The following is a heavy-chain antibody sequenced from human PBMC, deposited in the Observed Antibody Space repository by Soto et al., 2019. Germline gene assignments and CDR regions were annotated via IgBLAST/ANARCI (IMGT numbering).Heavy chain of an antibody. J-gene: IGHJ4*02. CDR3: ARSPYSGSFPHFDY. V-gene: IGHV4-59*01. CDR1: GGSISSYY. D-gene: IGHD1-26*01. Sequence: QVQLQESGPGLVKPSETLSLTCTVSGGSISSYYWSWIRQPPGKGLEWIGYIYYSGSTNYNPSLKSRVTISVDTSKNQFSLKLSSVTAADTAVYYCARSPYSGSFPHFDYCGQGTLVTVSS. CDR2: IYYSGST.